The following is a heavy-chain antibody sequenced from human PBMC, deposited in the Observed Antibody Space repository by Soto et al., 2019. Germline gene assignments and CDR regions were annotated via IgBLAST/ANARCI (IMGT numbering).Heavy chain of an antibody. CDR3: AKRSGAGGHFDY. D-gene: IGHD2-15*01. CDR1: GFTFSSYA. CDR2: VSIGGST. J-gene: IGHJ4*02. Sequence: DVQLLESVGGLVQPEGSLRLSCAPSGFTFSSYAMGWVRQGPGKGLEWVAVVSIGGSTHYADSVRGRFTISRDNSKNTLSLQMNSLTAEDTAVYFCAKRSGAGGHFDYWGQGALVTVSS. V-gene: IGHV3-23*01.